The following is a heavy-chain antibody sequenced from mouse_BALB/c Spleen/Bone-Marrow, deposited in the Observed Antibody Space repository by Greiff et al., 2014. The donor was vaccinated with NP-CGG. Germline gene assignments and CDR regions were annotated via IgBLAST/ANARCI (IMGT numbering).Heavy chain of an antibody. D-gene: IGHD2-1*01. V-gene: IGHV1-14*01. CDR1: GYTFTSYV. CDR3: ARDGNYGFAY. CDR2: INPYNDGT. Sequence: EVKLVESGPELVKPGASVKMSCKASGYTFTSYVMHWVKQKPGQGLEWIGYINPYNDGTKYNEKFKGKATLTSDKSSSAAYMDLSSLTSEDSAVYYCARDGNYGFAYWGQGTLVTVSA. J-gene: IGHJ3*01.